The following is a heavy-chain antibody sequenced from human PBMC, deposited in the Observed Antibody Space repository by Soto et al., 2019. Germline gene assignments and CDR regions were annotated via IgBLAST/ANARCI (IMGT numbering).Heavy chain of an antibody. Sequence: QVQLVESGGGVVQPGRSLRLSCAASGFTFSSYAMHWVRQAPGKGLEWVAVISYDGSNKYYADSVKARFTISRDNSKNTLYLQMNSLRAEDTAVYYCARDFDYWGQGTLVTVSS. CDR3: ARDFDY. CDR2: ISYDGSNK. CDR1: GFTFSSYA. J-gene: IGHJ4*02. V-gene: IGHV3-30-3*01.